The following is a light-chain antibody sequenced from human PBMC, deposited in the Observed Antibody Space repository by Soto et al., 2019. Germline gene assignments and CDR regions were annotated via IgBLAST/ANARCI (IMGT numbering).Light chain of an antibody. Sequence: QSVLTQPASVSGSPGQSIIISCTGTSSEIGGYNYVSWYQQHPGKAPKLMIYDVSNRPSGVSNRFSGSKSGNTASLTISGLQAEDEADYYCSSYTSSSTPYVFGTGTKVTVL. V-gene: IGLV2-14*01. CDR2: DVS. CDR1: SSEIGGYNY. CDR3: SSYTSSSTPYV. J-gene: IGLJ1*01.